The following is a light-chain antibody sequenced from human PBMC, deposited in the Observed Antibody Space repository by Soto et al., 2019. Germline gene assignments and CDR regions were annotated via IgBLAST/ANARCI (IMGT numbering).Light chain of an antibody. CDR1: QDISNY. CDR2: DAS. Sequence: DIQMTQSPSSLSASVGDRVTITCQASQDISNYLNWYQQKPGKAPKLLIYDASSLETGVPSTFSGSGSGTDFTFTISRLQPEDIATYYCQQYDNLPLTFGGGTKVEIK. J-gene: IGKJ4*01. CDR3: QQYDNLPLT. V-gene: IGKV1-33*01.